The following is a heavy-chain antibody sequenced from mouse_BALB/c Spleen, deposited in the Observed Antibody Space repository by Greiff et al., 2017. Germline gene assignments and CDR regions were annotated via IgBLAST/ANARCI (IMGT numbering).Heavy chain of an antibody. CDR1: GFTFSSYT. D-gene: IGHD1-1*01. CDR3: ARQGVNPYYYGSRAWFAY. CDR2: ISNGGGST. J-gene: IGHJ3*01. V-gene: IGHV5-12-2*01. Sequence: EVQLVESGGGLVQPGGSLKLSCAASGFTFSSYTMSWVRQTPEKRLEWVAYISNGGGSTYYPDTVKGRFTISRDNAKNTLYLQMSSLKSEDTAMYYCARQGVNPYYYGSRAWFAYWGQGALVTVSA.